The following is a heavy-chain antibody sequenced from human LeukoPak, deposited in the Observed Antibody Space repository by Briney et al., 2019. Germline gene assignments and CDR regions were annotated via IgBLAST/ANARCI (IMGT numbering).Heavy chain of an antibody. J-gene: IGHJ4*02. CDR2: IVLGSGNT. D-gene: IGHD3-3*01. Sequence: SVKVSCKASGLSFTSSAMQWVRQARGQRLEWIGWIVLGSGNTNYAQKYQERVTITRDMSTSTAYMELRSLRSDDTAVYYCARGRITIFGVVIYYFDYWGQGTLVTVSS. CDR1: GLSFTSSA. CDR3: ARGRITIFGVVIYYFDY. V-gene: IGHV1-58*02.